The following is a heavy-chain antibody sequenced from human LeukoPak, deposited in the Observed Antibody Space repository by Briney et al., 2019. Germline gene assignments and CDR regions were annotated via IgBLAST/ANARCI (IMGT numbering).Heavy chain of an antibody. D-gene: IGHD6-19*01. Sequence: GGSLRLSCAASGFTFSSYAMHWVRQAPGKGLEWVANINQDGSEKNYVDSVKGRFTISRDNAKNSLYLQMNSLRAEDTAVYYCASGYTSGAWGQGTLVTVSS. CDR1: GFTFSSYA. CDR2: INQDGSEK. J-gene: IGHJ3*01. V-gene: IGHV3-7*03. CDR3: ASGYTSGA.